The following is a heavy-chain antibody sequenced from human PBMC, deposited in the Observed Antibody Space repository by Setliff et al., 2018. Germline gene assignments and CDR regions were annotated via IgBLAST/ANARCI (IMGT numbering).Heavy chain of an antibody. Sequence: SETLSLTCTVSGSSVSSSSYYWGWIRQPPGKGLEWIGTIYYSGTTYYNPSLNSRVTISADTSKNQFSVRLNSVTAADTAVYYCARSPSSGAYWNPRPFYSDYWARGTLVTVSS. J-gene: IGHJ4*02. CDR2: IYYSGTT. CDR1: GSSVSSSSYY. CDR3: ARSPSSGAYWNPRPFYSDY. D-gene: IGHD1-26*01. V-gene: IGHV4-39*01.